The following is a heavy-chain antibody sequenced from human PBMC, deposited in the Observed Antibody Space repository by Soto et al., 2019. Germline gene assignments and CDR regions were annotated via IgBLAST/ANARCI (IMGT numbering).Heavy chain of an antibody. J-gene: IGHJ4*02. CDR2: IYTGGGT. Sequence: EVQLVESGGGLVQPGGSLRLSCAASGLTVSTYHMSCVRQAPGKGLEWVAVIYTGGGTHYADSVKGRFTISRDNSKNTVHLQMNKLRPEDTAVYYCATDGSDHWGQGTLVTVSS. V-gene: IGHV3-66*01. CDR3: ATDGSDH. CDR1: GLTVSTYH.